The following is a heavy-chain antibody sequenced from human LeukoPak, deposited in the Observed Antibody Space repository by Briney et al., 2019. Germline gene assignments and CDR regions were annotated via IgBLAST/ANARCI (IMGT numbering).Heavy chain of an antibody. V-gene: IGHV3-7*01. D-gene: IGHD3-22*01. Sequence: AGSLRLSCAASGFTFSSYWMSWVRQAPGKGLEWVANIKQDGSEKYYVDSVKGRFTISRDNAKNSLYLQMNSLRAEDTAVYYCARGAMIVVAASFVDYWGQGTLVTVSS. CDR2: IKQDGSEK. J-gene: IGHJ4*02. CDR1: GFTFSSYW. CDR3: ARGAMIVVAASFVDY.